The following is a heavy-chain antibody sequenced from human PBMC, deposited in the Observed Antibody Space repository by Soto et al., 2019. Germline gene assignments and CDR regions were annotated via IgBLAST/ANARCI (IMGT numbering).Heavy chain of an antibody. CDR2: ISYDGSNK. CDR1: GFTFSSYA. Sequence: QVQLVESGGGVVQPGRSLRLSCAASGFTFSSYAMNWVRQAPGKGLEWVAVISYDGSNKYYADSVKGRFTISRDNSKNTLYLQMNSLRAEDTAVYYCARESVDTAMVTPDFDYWGQGTLVTVSS. CDR3: ARESVDTAMVTPDFDY. J-gene: IGHJ4*02. V-gene: IGHV3-30-3*01. D-gene: IGHD5-18*01.